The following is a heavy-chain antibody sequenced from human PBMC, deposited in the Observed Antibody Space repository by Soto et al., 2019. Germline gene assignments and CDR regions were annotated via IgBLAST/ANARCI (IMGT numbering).Heavy chain of an antibody. CDR2: FNPSGLST. CDR3: AKLTHRGPIAGAGTLGS. D-gene: IGHD6-19*01. V-gene: IGHV1-46*01. Sequence: QVHLVQSGAEVKTPGASVNVSCQASGSITNHHMHWVRQAPGQGLELIGIFNPSGLSTTYAQKFQVRVTITRDTSTSTVYMELSSLTSEDTAVYFCAKLTHRGPIAGAGTLGSWGQGTLVIVSS. CDR1: GSITNHH. J-gene: IGHJ4*02.